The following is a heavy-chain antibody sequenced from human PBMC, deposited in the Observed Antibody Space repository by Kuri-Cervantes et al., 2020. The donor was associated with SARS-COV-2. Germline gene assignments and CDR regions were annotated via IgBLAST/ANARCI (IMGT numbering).Heavy chain of an antibody. CDR3: ASLGYWQLGPGVDY. CDR1: GGTFSSYA. V-gene: IGHV1-69*13. J-gene: IGHJ4*02. Sequence: SVKVSCKASGGTFSSYAISWVRQAPGQGLEWMGGIIPIFGTANYAQKFQGRVTITADESTSTAYMELSSLRAEDTAVYYCASLGYWQLGPGVDYWGQGTLVTVSS. CDR2: IIPIFGTA. D-gene: IGHD6-6*01.